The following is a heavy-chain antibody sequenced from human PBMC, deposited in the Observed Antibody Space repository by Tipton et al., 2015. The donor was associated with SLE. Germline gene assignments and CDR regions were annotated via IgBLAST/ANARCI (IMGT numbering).Heavy chain of an antibody. J-gene: IGHJ4*02. Sequence: SLRLSCAASGFIFSSYAMHWVRQAPGKGLEWVAVISFDGTVKYYADSLKGRFTISRDNSKNMLYLQMNSLRVEDTAVYYCAKGGTGKFDYWGQGTLVTVSS. CDR1: GFIFSSYA. CDR3: AKGGTGKFDY. D-gene: IGHD7-27*01. V-gene: IGHV3-30*04. CDR2: ISFDGTVK.